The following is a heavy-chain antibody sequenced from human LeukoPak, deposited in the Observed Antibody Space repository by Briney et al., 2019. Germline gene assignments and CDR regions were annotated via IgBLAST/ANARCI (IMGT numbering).Heavy chain of an antibody. CDR2: IFYSGST. CDR3: ARGYYDVLTNYPKNFDQ. V-gene: IGHV4-30-4*01. CDR1: GGSIISADHY. D-gene: IGHD3-9*01. J-gene: IGHJ4*02. Sequence: PSETLSLTCTVSGGSIISADHYWSWIRQPPGKGLEWIGYIFYSGSTYYNPSLKSRLTISVDTSKTQFSLKLSSVTAADTAVYYCARGYYDVLTNYPKNFDQWGQGTLVTVSS.